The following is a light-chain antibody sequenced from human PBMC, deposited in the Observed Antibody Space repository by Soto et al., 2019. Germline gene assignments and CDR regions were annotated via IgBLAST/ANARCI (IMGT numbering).Light chain of an antibody. Sequence: QSVLTQPPSASGSPGQPVAISCTGTSSDVGGYNYVSWYQQHPGKAPKLMIYEVNKRPSGVPDRFSGSKSGNTASLTVSGLQAEDEADYYCSSYAGSSNVFGTGTKATVL. J-gene: IGLJ1*01. V-gene: IGLV2-8*01. CDR2: EVN. CDR3: SSYAGSSNV. CDR1: SSDVGGYNY.